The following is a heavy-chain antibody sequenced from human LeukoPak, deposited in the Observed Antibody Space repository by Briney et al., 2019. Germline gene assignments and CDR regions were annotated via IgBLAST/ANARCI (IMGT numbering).Heavy chain of an antibody. Sequence: GGSLRLSCAASGFTFSSYEMHWVRQAPGKGLEWVSYISSSGSTIYYADSVKGRFTISRDNAKNSLYLQMNSLRAEDTAVYYCARDWGGRSAVAGTFDYWGQGTLVTVSS. CDR2: ISSSGSTI. CDR1: GFTFSSYE. D-gene: IGHD6-19*01. J-gene: IGHJ4*02. CDR3: ARDWGGRSAVAGTFDY. V-gene: IGHV3-48*03.